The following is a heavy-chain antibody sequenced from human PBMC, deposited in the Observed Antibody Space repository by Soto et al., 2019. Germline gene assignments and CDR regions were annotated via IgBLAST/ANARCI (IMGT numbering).Heavy chain of an antibody. D-gene: IGHD6-19*01. CDR1: GFTFSSYA. Sequence: GGSLRLSCSASGFTFSSYAMHWVRQAPGKGLEYVSAISSNGGSTYYADSVKGRFTISRDNSKNTLYLQMSSLRAEDTAVYYCVKGGVSGWYQFDYWGQGTLVTVSS. J-gene: IGHJ4*02. V-gene: IGHV3-64D*08. CDR2: ISSNGGST. CDR3: VKGGVSGWYQFDY.